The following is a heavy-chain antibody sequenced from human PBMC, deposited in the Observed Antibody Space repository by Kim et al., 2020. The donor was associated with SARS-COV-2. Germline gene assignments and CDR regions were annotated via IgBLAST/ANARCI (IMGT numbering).Heavy chain of an antibody. J-gene: IGHJ6*02. CDR2: IYRGGST. CDR3: ARSHIVAAGGGYYNLGGNV. Sequence: GGSLRLSCDASGFTVSSNYMSWVRQAPGKGLECVSFIYRGGSTYYADSVKGRFTIPRDNSKNTLFLQMNNLRGEDTAVYYCARSHIVAAGGGYYNLGGNVWGQGTTVTVSS. V-gene: IGHV3-53*01. CDR1: GFTVSSNY. D-gene: IGHD6-13*01.